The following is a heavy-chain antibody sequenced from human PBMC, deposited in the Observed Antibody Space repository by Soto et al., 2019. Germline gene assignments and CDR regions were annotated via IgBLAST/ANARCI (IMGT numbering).Heavy chain of an antibody. CDR2: IYYSGST. CDR1: GGSISSGGYY. Sequence: KTSETLSLTCTVSGGSISSGGYYWSWIRQHPGKGLEWIGYIYYSGSTYYNPSLKSRVTISVDTSKNQFSLKLSSVTAADTAVYYCARATPRGYSYGSVSYWGQGTLVTVSS. J-gene: IGHJ4*02. CDR3: ARATPRGYSYGSVSY. D-gene: IGHD5-18*01. V-gene: IGHV4-31*03.